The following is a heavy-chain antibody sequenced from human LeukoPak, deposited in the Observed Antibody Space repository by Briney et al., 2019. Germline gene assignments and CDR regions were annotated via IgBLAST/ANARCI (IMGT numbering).Heavy chain of an antibody. CDR3: AREPVTTFYYFDY. D-gene: IGHD4-17*01. CDR1: GGSVSSGSYY. J-gene: IGHJ4*02. Sequence: PSETLSLTCTVSGGSVSSGSYYWSWNRQPPGKGLEWIGYIYYSGSTNYNPSLKSRVTISVDTSKNQFSLKLSSVTAADTAVYYCAREPVTTFYYFDYWGQGTLVTVSS. V-gene: IGHV4-61*01. CDR2: IYYSGST.